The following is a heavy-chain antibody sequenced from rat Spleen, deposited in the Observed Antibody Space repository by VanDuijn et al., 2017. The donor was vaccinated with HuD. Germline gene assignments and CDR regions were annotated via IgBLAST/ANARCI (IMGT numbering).Heavy chain of an antibody. V-gene: IGHV2-72*01. D-gene: IGHD5-1*01. CDR3: ARHELAPFDY. J-gene: IGHJ2*01. Sequence: QVQLKESGPGLMQPSETLSLTCTVSGFSLTSNGVGWVRQPLGKGLVWMGTIWAGGSTIYNSAVQSRLSISRDTSKSQVFLKMNNLQPEDTGTYYCARHELAPFDYWGQGVMVTVSS. CDR2: IWAGGST. CDR1: GFSLTSNG.